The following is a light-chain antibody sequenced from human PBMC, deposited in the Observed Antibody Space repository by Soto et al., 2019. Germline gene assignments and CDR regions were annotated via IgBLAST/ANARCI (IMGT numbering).Light chain of an antibody. CDR2: AAS. CDR1: QGISSS. J-gene: IGKJ1*01. Sequence: DIQMAQSPSSVSAAVGDRVTITCRASQGISSSLAWYQQRPGKAPKLLIYAASNLQNDVPSRFSGSGSGTDFTITISSLQPEYFATYYCQQAKNFPWTFGQGTRVDIK. V-gene: IGKV1-12*01. CDR3: QQAKNFPWT.